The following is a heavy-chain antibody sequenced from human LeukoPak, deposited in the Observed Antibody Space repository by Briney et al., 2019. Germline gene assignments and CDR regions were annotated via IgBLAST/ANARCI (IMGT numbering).Heavy chain of an antibody. Sequence: SETLSLTCIVSGGSISSSSYYWGWIRQPPGKGLEWIGSIYYSGSTYYNPSLKSRVTISVDTSKNQFSLKLSSVTAADTAVYYCARDYVIWSLDCYFDYWGQGTLVTVSS. D-gene: IGHD3-16*01. J-gene: IGHJ4*02. V-gene: IGHV4-39*07. CDR2: IYYSGST. CDR1: GGSISSSSYY. CDR3: ARDYVIWSLDCYFDY.